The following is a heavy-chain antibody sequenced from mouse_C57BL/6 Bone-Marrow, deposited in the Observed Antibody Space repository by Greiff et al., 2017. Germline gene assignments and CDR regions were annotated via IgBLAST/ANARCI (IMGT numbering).Heavy chain of an antibody. Sequence: EVQGVESGGGLVQSGRSLRLSCATSGFTFSDFYMEWVRQAPGKGLEWLAASRNEANDYTTEYIASVKGRFIVSRDNYQSILYLQMNAPRDEDTAIYYCASSGHDYDEGSVAYWGQGTSVTVSS. D-gene: IGHD2-4*01. CDR1: GFTFSDFY. J-gene: IGHJ4*01. CDR3: ASSGHDYDEGSVAY. V-gene: IGHV7-1*01. CDR2: SRNEANDYTT.